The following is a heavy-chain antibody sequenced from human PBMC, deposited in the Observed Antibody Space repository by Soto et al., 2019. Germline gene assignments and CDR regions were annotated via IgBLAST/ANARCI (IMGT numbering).Heavy chain of an antibody. Sequence: PGGSLRLSCAASGFSISNHGIHWVRQAPGKGLEWVAVIWYDGNNKYYVGSVKGRFTISRDNSKNTVYLQMNSLRVEDTAVYYCARGGIATAGFDFDYWGQGTLVTVS. CDR3: ARGGIATAGFDFDY. CDR1: GFSISNHG. CDR2: IWYDGNNK. D-gene: IGHD6-13*01. J-gene: IGHJ4*02. V-gene: IGHV3-33*01.